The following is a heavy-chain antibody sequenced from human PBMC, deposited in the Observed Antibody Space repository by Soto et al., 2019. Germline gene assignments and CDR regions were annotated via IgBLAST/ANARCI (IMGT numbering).Heavy chain of an antibody. CDR2: ISGSGAST. J-gene: IGHJ3*02. D-gene: IGHD3-22*01. CDR3: AKKDVTDGYYDAFDI. V-gene: IGHV3-23*01. Sequence: PGGSLRLSCAVSGFTFSNYAMSWVRQAPGKGLDWVSAISGSGASTYNADSVKGRFTISRDNSKNTLYLQMNSLRAEDTALYYCAKKDVTDGYYDAFDIWGQGTMVTVSS. CDR1: GFTFSNYA.